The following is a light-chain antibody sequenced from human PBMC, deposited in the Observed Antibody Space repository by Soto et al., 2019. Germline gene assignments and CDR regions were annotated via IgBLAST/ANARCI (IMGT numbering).Light chain of an antibody. CDR1: NIGSNS. CDR3: QVWDSSINQAL. Sequence: SYVLTQPLSLSVAPGQTARITCGEANIGSNSVHWYQQKPGQSPVLVVYDDSDRPAGIPERFSGSNSGNTATLTISRVEAGDEADYYCQVWDSSINQALFGGGTKLTVL. CDR2: DDS. V-gene: IGLV3-21*02. J-gene: IGLJ2*01.